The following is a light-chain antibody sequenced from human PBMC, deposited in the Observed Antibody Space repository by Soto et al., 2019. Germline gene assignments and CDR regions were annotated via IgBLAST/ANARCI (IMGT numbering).Light chain of an antibody. Sequence: QSVLTQPPSASGTPGQRVTISCSGRSSNIGSNYVYWYQQLPGTAPKLLMYTNNQRPSGVPDRFSGSKSGTSASLAISGLRSEDEADYYWATWDDSLSAWVFGVGTQLTVL. CDR2: TNN. CDR1: SSNIGSNY. V-gene: IGLV1-47*02. CDR3: ATWDDSLSAWV. J-gene: IGLJ3*02.